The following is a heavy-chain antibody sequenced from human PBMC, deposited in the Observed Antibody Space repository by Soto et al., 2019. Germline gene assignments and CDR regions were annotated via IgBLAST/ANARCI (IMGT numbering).Heavy chain of an antibody. CDR2: IYYSGNT. CDR3: ARVERSSTRCHVPPGWGDSDLCDS. Sequence: SETLSLTCTVSGGSVSSGDYYWSWIRQPPGKGLEWIGYIYYSGNTNYNPSLKSRVNISVDTSKNQFSLKLNYVTAADTAVYYCARVERSSTRCHVPPGWGDSDLCDSWGPGTLATVSS. J-gene: IGHJ4*02. V-gene: IGHV4-61*08. CDR1: GGSVSSGDYY. D-gene: IGHD2-2*01.